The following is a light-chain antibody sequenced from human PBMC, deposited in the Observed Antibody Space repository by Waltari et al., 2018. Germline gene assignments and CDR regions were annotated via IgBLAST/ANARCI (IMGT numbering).Light chain of an antibody. Sequence: DIQLTQSPSFLSASVGDRVTITCRASQDISSHLAWYQKNPGKAPKLLVYGASTLGSGVPSGFSGGGSGTEFTLTISSLQPEDFATYYCQQLNSYPITFGQGTRLEI. V-gene: IGKV1-9*01. CDR3: QQLNSYPIT. CDR2: GAS. J-gene: IGKJ5*01. CDR1: QDISSH.